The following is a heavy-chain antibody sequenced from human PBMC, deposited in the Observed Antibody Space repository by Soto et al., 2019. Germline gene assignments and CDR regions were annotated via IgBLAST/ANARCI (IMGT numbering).Heavy chain of an antibody. CDR2: IYDSGTT. CDR1: GGSLGSYY. V-gene: IGHV4-59*01. Sequence: QVQLQESGPGLVKPSETLSLTCSVAGGSLGSYYWGWIRQSPGKGLAWIAYIYDSGTTIYNPSLKSRAAISVATSKNEFSVTLTSVTAADTAVYYCARGAMFWFDRWGQGTL. CDR3: ARGAMFWFDR. J-gene: IGHJ5*02. D-gene: IGHD3-10*02.